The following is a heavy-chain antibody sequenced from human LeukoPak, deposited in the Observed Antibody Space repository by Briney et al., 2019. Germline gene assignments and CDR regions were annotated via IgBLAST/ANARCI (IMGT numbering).Heavy chain of an antibody. V-gene: IGHV3-72*01. J-gene: IGHJ4*02. CDR3: TSALLKYSASLRY. CDR2: IRNKANRDTT. CDR1: GFTFGDHY. Sequence: GSLRLSCAASGFTFGDHYMDWVRQAPGKGLEWVGRIRNKANRDTTEYAASVKGRFTISRDDSKNLLHLQMNSLKTEDTAVYYCTSALLKYSASLRYWGQGALVTVSS. D-gene: IGHD4-11*01.